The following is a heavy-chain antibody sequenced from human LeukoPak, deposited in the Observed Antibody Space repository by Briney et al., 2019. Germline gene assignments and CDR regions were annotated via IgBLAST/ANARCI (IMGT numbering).Heavy chain of an antibody. CDR2: ISGGGTST. CDR3: AKVAAGLFNWFDP. CDR1: GFSFEDYA. V-gene: IGHV3-43*02. J-gene: IGHJ5*02. Sequence: GGSLRLSCAASGFSFEDYALHWVRQAPGKGLEWVSLISGGGTSTYYADSVRGRFTISRDNSKNSLYLQMNSLRTEDTALYYCAKVAAGLFNWFDPWGQGTLVTVSS. D-gene: IGHD3-16*01.